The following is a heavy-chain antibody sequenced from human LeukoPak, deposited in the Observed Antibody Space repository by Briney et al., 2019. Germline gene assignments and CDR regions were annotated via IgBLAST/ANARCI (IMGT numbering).Heavy chain of an antibody. J-gene: IGHJ4*02. V-gene: IGHV3-74*01. Sequence: GGSLRLSCAAPGNYWMHWVRQVPGKGLVWVSHINSDGSWTSYADSVKGRFTISKDNAKNTVYLQMNSLRAEDTAVYYCVSFYETYWGQGTLVTVSS. CDR1: GNYW. CDR3: VSFYETY. D-gene: IGHD2/OR15-2a*01. CDR2: INSDGSWT.